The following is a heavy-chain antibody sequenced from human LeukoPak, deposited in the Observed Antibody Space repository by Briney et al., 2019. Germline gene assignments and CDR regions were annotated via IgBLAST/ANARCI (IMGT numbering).Heavy chain of an antibody. CDR2: ISYDGSNK. D-gene: IGHD6-19*01. J-gene: IGHJ4*02. CDR3: ALNRGSGWYFHY. V-gene: IGHV3-30*04. Sequence: GGSLRLSCAASGFTFSSYAMHWVHQAPGKGLEWVAVISYDGSNKYGDSVKGRFTISRDNSKNTLYLQMNSLRAEDTAVYYCALNRGSGWYFHYWGQGTLVTVSS. CDR1: GFTFSSYA.